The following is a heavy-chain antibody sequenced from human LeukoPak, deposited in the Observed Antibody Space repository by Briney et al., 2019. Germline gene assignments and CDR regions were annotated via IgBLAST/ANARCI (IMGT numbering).Heavy chain of an antibody. CDR1: DGSISSYY. Sequence: PSETLSLTCSISDGSISSYYWNWIRQSPGKGLEWIGHIHYSGSTHYNPSLQSRVSISIDTSKNHFSLKLRSVTAADTAVYYCARSKSGWFDPWGQGTLVTVSS. V-gene: IGHV4-59*12. CDR2: IHYSGST. CDR3: ARSKSGWFDP. D-gene: IGHD3-10*01. J-gene: IGHJ5*02.